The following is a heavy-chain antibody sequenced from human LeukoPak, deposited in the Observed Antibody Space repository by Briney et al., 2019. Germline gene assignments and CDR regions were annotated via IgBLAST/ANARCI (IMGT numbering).Heavy chain of an antibody. CDR1: GGSFSGYY. J-gene: IGHJ3*02. D-gene: IGHD1-26*01. Sequence: SETLSLTCAVYGGSFSGYYWSWIRQPPGKGLEWIGEINHSGSTNYNPSLKSRVTISVDTSKNQFSLKLSSVTAADTAVYYCARGPRGSYYGYAFDIWGQGTMVTASS. CDR3: ARGPRGSYYGYAFDI. CDR2: INHSGST. V-gene: IGHV4-34*01.